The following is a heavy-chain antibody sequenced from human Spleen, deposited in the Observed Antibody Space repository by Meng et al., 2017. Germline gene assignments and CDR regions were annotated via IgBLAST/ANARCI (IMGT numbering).Heavy chain of an antibody. CDR1: GYNFNAYF. J-gene: IGHJ4*02. CDR2: INPTSGGT. V-gene: IGHV1-2*06. CDR3: ARAYYYDSIAYYFDY. Sequence: QVQLGQWGAEAKKPGASVTVSCKASGYNFNAYFTLWLRQAPGQGLEWMGRINPTSGGTNYAQRFQDRVTVTRDTSTSTVYMDLGRLRYDDTAVYYCARAYYYDSIAYYFDYWGQGALVTVSS. D-gene: IGHD3-22*01.